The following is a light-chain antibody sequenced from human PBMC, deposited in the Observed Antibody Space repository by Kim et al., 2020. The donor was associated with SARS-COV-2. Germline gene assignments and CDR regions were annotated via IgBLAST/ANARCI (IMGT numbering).Light chain of an antibody. CDR3: QQYGSSPLT. Sequence: SPRERATLSCRASQSVSSSYLAWYQQKPGQAPRLLIYGASSGATGIPDRFSGGGSGTDFTLTISRLEPEDFAVYYCQQYGSSPLTFGGGTKVDIK. CDR1: QSVSSSY. V-gene: IGKV3-20*01. CDR2: GAS. J-gene: IGKJ4*01.